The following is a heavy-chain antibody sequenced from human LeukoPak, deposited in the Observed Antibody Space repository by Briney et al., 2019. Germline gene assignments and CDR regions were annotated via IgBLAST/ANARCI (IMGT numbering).Heavy chain of an antibody. CDR1: GGSISSYY. Sequence: SETLSLTCTASGGSISSYYWSWIRQPAGKGLEWIGRIYTSGSTNYNPSLKSRVTMSVDTSKNQFSLKLSSVTAADTAVYYCAREQPAAGFISPYYYYYGMDVWGQGTTVTVSS. CDR3: AREQPAAGFISPYYYYYGMDV. V-gene: IGHV4-4*07. D-gene: IGHD6-13*01. CDR2: IYTSGST. J-gene: IGHJ6*02.